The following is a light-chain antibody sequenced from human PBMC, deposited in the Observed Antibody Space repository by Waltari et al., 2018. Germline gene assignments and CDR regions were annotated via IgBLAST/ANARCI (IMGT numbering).Light chain of an antibody. CDR3: QQSYSAPRT. J-gene: IGKJ2*01. V-gene: IGKV1-39*01. CDR1: QSIAGR. Sequence: DIQMTQSPSSLSASVGDSVTITCRASQSIAGRVNWYQQKPGRAPKLLIHAASTLQSVVPPRFSGSGSGTDFTLTISSLQPEDFSTYYCQQSYSAPRTFGQGTKLDIK. CDR2: AAS.